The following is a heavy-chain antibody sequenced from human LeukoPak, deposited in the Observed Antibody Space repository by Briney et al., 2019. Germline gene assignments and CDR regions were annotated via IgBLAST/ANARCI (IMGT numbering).Heavy chain of an antibody. V-gene: IGHV3-7*01. CDR2: IKQDGSEK. J-gene: IGHJ2*01. D-gene: IGHD2-2*01. CDR1: GFTFSSYW. Sequence: GGSLRLPCAASGFTFSSYWMSWVRQAPGKGLEWVANIKQDGSEKYYVDSVKGRFTISRDNAKNSLYLQMNSLRAEDTAVYYCARDQSAMTPPWYFDLWGRGTLVTVSS. CDR3: ARDQSAMTPPWYFDL.